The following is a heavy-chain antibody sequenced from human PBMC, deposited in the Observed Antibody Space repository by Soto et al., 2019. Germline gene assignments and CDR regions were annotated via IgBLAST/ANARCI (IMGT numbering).Heavy chain of an antibody. CDR2: IFYTGSS. V-gene: IGHV4-59*01. J-gene: IGHJ4*02. CDR3: ARTTTLENYFDY. CDR1: GGSFSNYY. D-gene: IGHD2-15*01. Sequence: QVQLQESGPGLVSPSETLSLTCTVSGGSFSNYYWSWIRQPPGKGLDWIGYIFYTGSSIYNPSLTSRVTMSVDMSKKEFSLNLSSVTAADTALYYCARTTTLENYFDYWGQGTLVTVSA.